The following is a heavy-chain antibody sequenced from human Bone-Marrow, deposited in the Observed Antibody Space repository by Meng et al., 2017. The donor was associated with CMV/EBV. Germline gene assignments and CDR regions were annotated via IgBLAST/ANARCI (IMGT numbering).Heavy chain of an antibody. Sequence: SVKVSCKASGDTFSDYAISWVRQAPGQGLEWMGGIIPIIPTTNYAQKFQGRLTITADRSTGTAYMELSSLRSEDTAIYYCARVQSLIVPAARYWGQGTLVTVPQ. CDR2: IIPIIPTT. CDR3: ARVQSLIVPAARY. D-gene: IGHD2-2*01. CDR1: GDTFSDYA. J-gene: IGHJ4*02. V-gene: IGHV1-69*06.